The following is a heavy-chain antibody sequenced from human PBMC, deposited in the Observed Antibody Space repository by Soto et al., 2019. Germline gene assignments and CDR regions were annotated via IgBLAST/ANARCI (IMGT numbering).Heavy chain of an antibody. Sequence: GESLKVSSRGXXDSXTSYWXGWVXXXXXXXLEWMGIIYPGDSDTRYSPSFQGQVTISADKSISTAYLQWSSLKASDTAMYYCARHKYYYDSSWLNAFDIWGQGTMVTVS. D-gene: IGHD3-22*01. J-gene: IGHJ3*02. CDR1: XDSXTSYW. CDR2: IYPGDSDT. CDR3: ARHKYYYDSSWLNAFDI. V-gene: IGHV5-51*01.